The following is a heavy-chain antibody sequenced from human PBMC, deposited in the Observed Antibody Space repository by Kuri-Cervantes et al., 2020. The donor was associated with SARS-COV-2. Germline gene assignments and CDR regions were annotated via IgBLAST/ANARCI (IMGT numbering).Heavy chain of an antibody. CDR2: IIPTFDTA. Sequence: SVKVSCKASGGTFSSYSVNWVRQAPGQGLEWMGRIIPTFDTATYAQKFQGRVTFTADESSSTAYMEVNSLTSEDTAVYFCARSQGYCTANSCSWNWFDPWGQGTQVTSYS. CDR3: ARSQGYCTANSCSWNWFDP. V-gene: IGHV1-69*13. J-gene: IGHJ5*02. CDR1: GGTFSSYS. D-gene: IGHD2-8*02.